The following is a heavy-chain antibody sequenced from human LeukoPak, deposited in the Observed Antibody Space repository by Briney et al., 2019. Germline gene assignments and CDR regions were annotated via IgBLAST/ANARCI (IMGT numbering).Heavy chain of an antibody. D-gene: IGHD3-16*01. CDR2: IWYDGSNK. V-gene: IGHV3-33*01. CDR1: GFTFSSYG. Sequence: QPGGSLRLSCAASGFTFSSYGMHWVRQAPGKGLEWVAVIWYDGSNKYYADSVKGRFTISRDNSKNTLYLQMNSLRAEDTAVYYCARDARFRGSYAGDYWGQGTPVTVSS. CDR3: ARDARFRGSYAGDY. J-gene: IGHJ4*02.